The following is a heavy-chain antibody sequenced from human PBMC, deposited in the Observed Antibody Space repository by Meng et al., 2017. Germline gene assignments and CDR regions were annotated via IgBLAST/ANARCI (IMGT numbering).Heavy chain of an antibody. CDR1: GLRFTDAW. J-gene: IGHJ4*02. CDR2: IERKSDGGTI. V-gene: IGHV3-15*04. D-gene: IGHD6-13*01. Sequence: VQVGEAGGGFVKSGGSLWLSCVASGLRFTDAWMSWVRQAPGKGLEWVGRIERKSDGGTIYYAAPVKGRFTISRDDSKNTLYLQMDSLINEDTAVYFCATGAAAADHWGQGTLVTVSS. CDR3: ATGAAAADH.